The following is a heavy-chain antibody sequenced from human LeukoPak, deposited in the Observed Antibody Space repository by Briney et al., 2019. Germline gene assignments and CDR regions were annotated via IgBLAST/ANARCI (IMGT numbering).Heavy chain of an antibody. J-gene: IGHJ5*02. Sequence: GGSLRLSCAASGFTFSSYEMNWVRQAPGKGLEWVSYISSSGSTIYYADSVKGRFTISRDNAKNSLYLQMNSLRAGDTAVYYCAREANLGWFDPWGQGTLVTVSS. CDR1: GFTFSSYE. CDR3: AREANLGWFDP. V-gene: IGHV3-48*03. D-gene: IGHD7-27*01. CDR2: ISSSGSTI.